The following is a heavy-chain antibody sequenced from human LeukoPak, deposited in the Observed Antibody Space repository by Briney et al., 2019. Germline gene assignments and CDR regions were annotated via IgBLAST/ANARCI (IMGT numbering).Heavy chain of an antibody. Sequence: PSETLSLTCTVSGGSISSSSYYWGWIRQPPGKGLEWIGSIYYSGSTYYNPSLKSRVTISVDTSKNQFSLKLSSVTAADTAVYYCARVDLELELLPGYFDLWGRGTLVTVSS. D-gene: IGHD1-7*01. J-gene: IGHJ2*01. CDR1: GGSISSSSYY. V-gene: IGHV4-39*07. CDR2: IYYSGST. CDR3: ARVDLELELLPGYFDL.